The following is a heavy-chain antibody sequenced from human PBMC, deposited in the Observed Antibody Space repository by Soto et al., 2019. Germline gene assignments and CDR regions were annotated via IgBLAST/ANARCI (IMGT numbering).Heavy chain of an antibody. Sequence: QVQLVQSGAEVKKPGSSVKVSCKASGGIFSTYAISWLRQAPGQGLEWMGGIIPIFGTPNYAQRFQGRVTITADESTSTAYMEPSRLRSEDTAVYYCARDRDDYGSGNYYNRIAFWGQGTLVTVSS. V-gene: IGHV1-69*01. J-gene: IGHJ4*02. D-gene: IGHD3-10*01. CDR1: GGIFSTYA. CDR3: ARDRDDYGSGNYYNRIAF. CDR2: IIPIFGTP.